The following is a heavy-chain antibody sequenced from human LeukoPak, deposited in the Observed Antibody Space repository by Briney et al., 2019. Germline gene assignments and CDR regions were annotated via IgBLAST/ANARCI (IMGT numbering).Heavy chain of an antibody. J-gene: IGHJ4*02. CDR2: ITGSGGST. CDR3: ATDPLLDY. Sequence: GGSLRLSCAASRFNFSSYAMSWVLQTPAKGLEWVSVITGSGGSTYYADSVKGRFTLSRDNSKNTLYLQMNSLRAEDTAVYYCATDPLLDYWGQGTLVTVSS. V-gene: IGHV3-23*01. CDR1: RFNFSSYA. D-gene: IGHD2-15*01.